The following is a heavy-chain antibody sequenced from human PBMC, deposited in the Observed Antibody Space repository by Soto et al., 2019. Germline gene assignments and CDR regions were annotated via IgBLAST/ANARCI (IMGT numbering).Heavy chain of an antibody. CDR1: GFTFSSYW. Sequence: GGSLRLSCAASGFTFSSYWMHWVRQAPGKGLVWVSRINSDGRSTSYADSVKGRFTISRDNAKNTLYLQMNSLRAEDTAVYYCARESGSYYYYYYGMDVGGQGTTVTVSS. V-gene: IGHV3-74*01. J-gene: IGHJ6*02. CDR2: INSDGRST. CDR3: ARESGSYYYYYYGMDV. D-gene: IGHD1-26*01.